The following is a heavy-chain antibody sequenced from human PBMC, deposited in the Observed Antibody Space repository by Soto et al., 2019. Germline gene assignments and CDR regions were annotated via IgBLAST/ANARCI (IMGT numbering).Heavy chain of an antibody. Sequence: SETLSLTCAVSGGSISSSNWWSWVRQPPGKGLEWIGEIYHSGSTNYNPSLKSRVTISVDKSKNQFSLKLNSVTAADTAMYYCARRDSTCYYYYWGQGTLVTVSS. CDR2: IYHSGST. CDR1: GGSISSSNW. J-gene: IGHJ4*02. CDR3: ARRDSTCYYYY. V-gene: IGHV4-4*02. D-gene: IGHD3-22*01.